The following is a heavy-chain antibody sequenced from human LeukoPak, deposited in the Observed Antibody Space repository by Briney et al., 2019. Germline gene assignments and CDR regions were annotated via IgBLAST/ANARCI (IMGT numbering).Heavy chain of an antibody. CDR2: INAGNGNT. CDR3: ARSRGVPAAAFDY. CDR1: GYTFTSYA. V-gene: IGHV1-3*01. Sequence: GASVKVSCKASGYTFTSYAMHWVRQAPGQRLEWVGWINAGNGNTKYSQKFQGRVTITRDTSASTAYMELSSLRSEDTAVYYCARSRGVPAAAFDYWGQGTLVTVSS. D-gene: IGHD2-2*01. J-gene: IGHJ4*02.